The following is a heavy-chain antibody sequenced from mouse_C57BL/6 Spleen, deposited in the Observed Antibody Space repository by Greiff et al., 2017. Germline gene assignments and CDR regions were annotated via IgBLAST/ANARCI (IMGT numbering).Heavy chain of an antibody. CDR3: ARGGQLRLRGYFDY. CDR1: GYAFSSYW. Sequence: QVHVKQSGAELVKPGASVKISCKASGYAFSSYWMNWVKQRPGKGLEWIGQVYPGDGDTNYNGKFKGKATLTADRSSSTAYMQLSSLTSEDSAVYFGARGGQLRLRGYFDYWGQGTTLTVSS. J-gene: IGHJ2*01. V-gene: IGHV1-80*01. D-gene: IGHD3-2*02. CDR2: VYPGDGDT.